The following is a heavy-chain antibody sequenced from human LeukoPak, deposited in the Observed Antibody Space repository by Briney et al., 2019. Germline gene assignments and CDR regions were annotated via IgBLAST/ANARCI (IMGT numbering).Heavy chain of an antibody. Sequence: GGSLRLSCAASGFTLSSYAMSWVRQAPGKGLEWVSAISGSGGSTYYADSVKGRFTISRDNSKNTLYLQMNSLRAEDTAVYYCAKGLRATFRYYFDYWGQGTLVTVSS. J-gene: IGHJ4*02. CDR1: GFTLSSYA. V-gene: IGHV3-23*01. CDR2: ISGSGGST. D-gene: IGHD5-12*01. CDR3: AKGLRATFRYYFDY.